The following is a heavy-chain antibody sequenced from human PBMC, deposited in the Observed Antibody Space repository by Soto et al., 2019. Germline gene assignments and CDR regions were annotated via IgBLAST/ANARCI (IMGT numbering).Heavy chain of an antibody. J-gene: IGHJ4*02. D-gene: IGHD3-22*01. CDR1: GFSLSTSGVA. CDR2: IYWDDDK. V-gene: IGHV2-5*02. Sequence: QITLKESGPTLVKPTQTLTLTCTFSGFSLSTSGVAVGWIRQPPGKALEWLVLIYWDDDKRYSPSLKSRLTITKDTSKNQVVLTMTNMDLVDTATYYCAHRLRDSSGYFFDYWGQGTLVIVSS. CDR3: AHRLRDSSGYFFDY.